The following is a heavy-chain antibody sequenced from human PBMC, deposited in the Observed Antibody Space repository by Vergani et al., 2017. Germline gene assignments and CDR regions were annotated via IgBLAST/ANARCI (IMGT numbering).Heavy chain of an antibody. J-gene: IGHJ6*02. CDR1: GFTFSSYW. V-gene: IGHV3-7*01. CDR3: ARAGAEIVVVPAATRTHYGMDV. Sequence: EVQLVESGGGLVRPGGSLRLSCAASGFTFSSYWMSWVRQAPGKGLEWVANIKQDGSEKYYVDSVKGRFTISRDNAKNSLYLQMNSLRAEDTAVYYCARAGAEIVVVPAATRTHYGMDVWGQGTTVTVSS. CDR2: IKQDGSEK. D-gene: IGHD2-2*01.